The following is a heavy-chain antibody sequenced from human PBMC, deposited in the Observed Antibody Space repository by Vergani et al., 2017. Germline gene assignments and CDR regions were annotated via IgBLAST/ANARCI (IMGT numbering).Heavy chain of an antibody. CDR3: ARARCIETCYMSNWLDS. CDR1: GFSFNSYW. CDR2: IKSDGSIT. D-gene: IGHD3-9*01. J-gene: IGHJ5*01. V-gene: IGHV3-74*03. Sequence: DVHLAESGGGFFQPGGSRRLSCSASGFSFNSYWMHWVRLVPGKGLLWVSRIKSDGSITAYADSVKGRFTISRDNAQNTLYLQMNSLRVEDTGVYYCARARCIETCYMSNWLDSWGQGTLVTVSS.